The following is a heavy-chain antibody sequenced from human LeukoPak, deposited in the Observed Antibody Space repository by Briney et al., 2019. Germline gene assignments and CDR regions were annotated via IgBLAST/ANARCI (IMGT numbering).Heavy chain of an antibody. CDR2: INPSGGST. V-gene: IGHV1-46*01. D-gene: IGHD6-13*01. CDR1: GYTFTSYY. CDR3: ASPAEGIAAAGTN. J-gene: IGHJ4*02. Sequence: ASVKVSCKASGYTFTSYYMHWVRQAPGQGLEWMGIINPSGGSTSYAQKFQGRVTMTRNTSISTAYMELSSLRSEDTAVYYCASPAEGIAAAGTNWGQGTLVTVSS.